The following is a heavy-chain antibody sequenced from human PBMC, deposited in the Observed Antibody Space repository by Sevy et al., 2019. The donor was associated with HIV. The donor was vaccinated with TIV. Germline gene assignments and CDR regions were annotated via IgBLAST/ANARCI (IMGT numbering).Heavy chain of an antibody. J-gene: IGHJ4*02. V-gene: IGHV5-51*01. D-gene: IGHD3-22*01. CDR2: IYPEDSET. CDR1: GYSFTSHW. CDR3: ATSRSGYFDSSGYYIY. Sequence: GESLKISCQGSGYSFTSHWIGWVRHMPGKGLESMGIIYPEDSETRYSPSFQGQVTFSADKSISTAYLQWSSLKASDTAMYYCATSRSGYFDSSGYYIYWGQGTLVTVSS.